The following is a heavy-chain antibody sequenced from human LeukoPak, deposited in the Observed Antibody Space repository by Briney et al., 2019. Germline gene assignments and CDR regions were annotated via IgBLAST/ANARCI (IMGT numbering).Heavy chain of an antibody. CDR3: ARGGLYSYGLIDY. Sequence: GGSLRLSCAASGFTFSSYWMHWVRQAPGKGLVWVSRINCDGSTTTYADPVKGRFTISRDNAKNTLYLQMNSLRAEDTAVYYCARGGLYSYGLIDYWGQGSQVTVSS. V-gene: IGHV3-74*01. CDR2: INCDGSTT. D-gene: IGHD5-18*01. CDR1: GFTFSSYW. J-gene: IGHJ4*02.